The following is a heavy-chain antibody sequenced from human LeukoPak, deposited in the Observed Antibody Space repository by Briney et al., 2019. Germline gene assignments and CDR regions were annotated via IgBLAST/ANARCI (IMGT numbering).Heavy chain of an antibody. V-gene: IGHV4-39*03. CDR2: IYHSGST. J-gene: IGHJ3*02. CDR1: GGSISSSSYY. D-gene: IGHD6-6*01. Sequence: SETLSLTCTVSGGSISSSSYYWGWIRQPPGKGLEWIGSIYHSGSTYYNPSLKSRVTISGDTSKNQFSLKLSSVTAADTAVYYCATSSSSLDDAFDIWGQGTMVTVSS. CDR3: ATSSSSLDDAFDI.